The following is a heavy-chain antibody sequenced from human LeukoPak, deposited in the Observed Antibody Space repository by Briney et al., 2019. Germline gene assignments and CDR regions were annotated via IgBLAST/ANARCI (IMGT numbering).Heavy chain of an antibody. V-gene: IGHV3-7*01. D-gene: IGHD3-10*01. CDR3: ARDSPFGSF. J-gene: IGHJ4*02. CDR1: GFTFSTYW. CDR2: IKQDRSEK. Sequence: PGGSLRLSCAASGFTFSTYWMSWVRQAPGKGLEWVANIKQDRSEKNYVDSVKGRFTISRDNAMNSLYLQMNSLRGEDTAVYYCARDSPFGSFWGQGTLVTVSS.